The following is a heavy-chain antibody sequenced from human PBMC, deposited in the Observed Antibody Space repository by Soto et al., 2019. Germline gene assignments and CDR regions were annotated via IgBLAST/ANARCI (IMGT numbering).Heavy chain of an antibody. Sequence: GGCLSLSCAASGFPLSIYAMGWSREGPGKGLEWVSAFRGSDDTTYYADSVKGRFTISRDTSKDTLYLQMNSLRVEDTAIYYCARIGWTAAAADWEFDHWGQGTRVNVAA. V-gene: IGHV3-23*01. CDR3: ARIGWTAAAADWEFDH. J-gene: IGHJ4*02. CDR2: FRGSDDTT. D-gene: IGHD1-26*01. CDR1: GFPLSIYA.